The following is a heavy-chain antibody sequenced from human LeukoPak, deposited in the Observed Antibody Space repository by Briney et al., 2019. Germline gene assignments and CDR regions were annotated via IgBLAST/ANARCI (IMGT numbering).Heavy chain of an antibody. V-gene: IGHV1-69*04. CDR2: IIPILGIA. Sequence: GASVKVSCKASGGTFSSYAISWVRQAPGQGLEWMGRIIPILGIANYAQKFQGRVTITADKSTSTAYMELSSLRSEDTAVYYCARRGYSGYDWHAFDIWGQGTMVTVSS. J-gene: IGHJ3*02. CDR3: ARRGYSGYDWHAFDI. CDR1: GGTFSSYA. D-gene: IGHD5-12*01.